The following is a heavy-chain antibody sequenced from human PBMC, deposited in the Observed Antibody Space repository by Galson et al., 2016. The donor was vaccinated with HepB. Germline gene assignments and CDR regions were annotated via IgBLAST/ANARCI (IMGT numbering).Heavy chain of an antibody. J-gene: IGHJ4*02. CDR3: AKFASGTYYLDSFDY. Sequence: SLRLSCAASGFTFRSYAMTWVRQAPGKGLEWVSTISGSGGSTYHADSVKGRFTISRDNSKNTVYLQMNSLRAEDTAVYYCAKFASGTYYLDSFDYWGQGTTVTVSS. D-gene: IGHD3-10*01. CDR1: GFTFRSYA. V-gene: IGHV3-23*01. CDR2: ISGSGGST.